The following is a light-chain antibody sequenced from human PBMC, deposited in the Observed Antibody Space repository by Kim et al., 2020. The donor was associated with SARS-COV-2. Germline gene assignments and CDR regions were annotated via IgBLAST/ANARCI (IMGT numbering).Light chain of an antibody. J-gene: IGLJ3*02. Sequence: ELTQPPSASGTPGQRVTISCYGSSSNIGSNTVNWYQQFPGTAPQLLIDTDDRRPSGVSDRVSCSKSGTSASLAISALRSEDEADYYCATWDDSLDVWMFGGGTQLTVL. CDR1: SSNIGSNT. CDR3: ATWDDSLDVWM. CDR2: TDD. V-gene: IGLV1-44*01.